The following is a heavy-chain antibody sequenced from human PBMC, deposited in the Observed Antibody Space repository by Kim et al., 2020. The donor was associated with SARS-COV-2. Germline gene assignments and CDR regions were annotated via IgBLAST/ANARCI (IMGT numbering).Heavy chain of an antibody. CDR2: ISYDGSNK. CDR1: GFTFSSYG. J-gene: IGHJ4*02. D-gene: IGHD2-2*01. V-gene: IGHV3-30*18. Sequence: GGSLRLSCAASGFTFSSYGMHWVRQAPGKGLEWVAVISYDGSNKYYADSVKGRFTISRDNSKNTLYLQMNSLRAEDTAVYYCAKDALLGYCSSTSCYASGYFDYWGQGTLVTVSS. CDR3: AKDALLGYCSSTSCYASGYFDY.